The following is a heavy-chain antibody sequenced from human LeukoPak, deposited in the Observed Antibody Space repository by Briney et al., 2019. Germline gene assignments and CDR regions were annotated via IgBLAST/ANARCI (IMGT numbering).Heavy chain of an antibody. CDR2: IKSKTDGWTT. V-gene: IGHV3-15*01. CDR1: GFTFSNAW. Sequence: GGPLRLSCAASGFTFSNAWMSGVRQAPGKGLEWVGRIKSKTDGWTTDYAAPVKGRFTISRDDSKNTLYLQMNSLKTEDTAVYYCTTDWRYYYDSSRNYWGQGTLVTVSS. D-gene: IGHD3-22*01. J-gene: IGHJ4*02. CDR3: TTDWRYYYDSSRNY.